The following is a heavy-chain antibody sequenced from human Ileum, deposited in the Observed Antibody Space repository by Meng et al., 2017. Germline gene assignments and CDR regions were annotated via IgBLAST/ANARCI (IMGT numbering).Heavy chain of an antibody. D-gene: IGHD3-10*01. Sequence: QVQLQESGPGLVKPSGTLSLTFAVSGGSISSSNWWSWVRQPPGKGLEWIGEIYHSGSTNYNPSLKSRVTISVDKSKNQFSLKLSSVTAADTAVYYCATTMVRGVSGGYFDYWGQGTLVTVSS. J-gene: IGHJ4*02. V-gene: IGHV4-4*02. CDR3: ATTMVRGVSGGYFDY. CDR2: IYHSGST. CDR1: GGSISSSNW.